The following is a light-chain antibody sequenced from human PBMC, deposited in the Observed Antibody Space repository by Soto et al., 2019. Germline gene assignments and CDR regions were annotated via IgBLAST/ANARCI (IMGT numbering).Light chain of an antibody. CDR2: SYD. J-gene: IGLJ1*01. CDR1: SSNLGDNT. V-gene: IGLV1-44*01. Sequence: VLTQPPSASGTPGQRVTISCSTSSSNLGDNTVNWYKNVPGTAPKLLIYSYDQRPSGVPVRFSGSRSGTSASLAIIGLQSEDEADYYCAAWDATLDGYVFGTGTKVTVL. CDR3: AAWDATLDGYV.